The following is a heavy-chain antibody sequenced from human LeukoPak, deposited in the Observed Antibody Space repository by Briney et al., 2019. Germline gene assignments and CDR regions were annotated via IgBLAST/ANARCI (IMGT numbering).Heavy chain of an antibody. D-gene: IGHD1-26*01. CDR3: TGRGPDSDSSVAY. J-gene: IGHJ4*02. Sequence: GGSLRLSCAGSGFTFNNAWMNWVRQAPGKGLEWVGRIKDMAHGATIDYAAAGNGRFSLSSDDSKNTLHLQMTSLKTEDKSVAYCTGRGPDSDSSVAYWGKGTLVTVS. CDR2: IKDMAHGATI. CDR1: GFTFNNAW. V-gene: IGHV3-15*07.